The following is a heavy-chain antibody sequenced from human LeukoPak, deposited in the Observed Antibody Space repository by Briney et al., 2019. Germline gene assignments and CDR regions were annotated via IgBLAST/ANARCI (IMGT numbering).Heavy chain of an antibody. Sequence: PGGSLRLSCAASGFTVSSNYMSWVRQAPGKGLEWVSVIYSGGSTYYADSVQGRFTISRNNTTNTLYLQMNSQRGEDTAVYYCAREFYGGNSWVDYWGQGTLVTVSS. CDR3: AREFYGGNSWVDY. D-gene: IGHD4-23*01. J-gene: IGHJ4*02. V-gene: IGHV3-53*01. CDR1: GFTVSSNY. CDR2: IYSGGST.